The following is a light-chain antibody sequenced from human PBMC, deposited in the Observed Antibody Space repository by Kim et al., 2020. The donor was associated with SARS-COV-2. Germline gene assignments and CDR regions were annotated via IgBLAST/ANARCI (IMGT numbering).Light chain of an antibody. J-gene: IGLJ2*01. CDR1: SSDLGGYNY. V-gene: IGLV2-8*01. Sequence: GSPGHAVPTSCPGTSSDLGGYNYVSWYQQHPGKAPKLMISEVSKRPSGVPDRFSGSKSGNTAYLTVSGLQAEDEADYYCSSHGGRVFGGGTQLTVL. CDR2: EVS. CDR3: SSHGGRV.